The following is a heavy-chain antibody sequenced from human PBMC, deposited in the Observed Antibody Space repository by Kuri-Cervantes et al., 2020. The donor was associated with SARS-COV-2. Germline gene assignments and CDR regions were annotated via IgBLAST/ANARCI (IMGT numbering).Heavy chain of an antibody. CDR3: ARDVRYSGSYQCTS. CDR1: GFTFSSYG. J-gene: IGHJ5*02. CDR2: IWYDGINK. Sequence: GGSLRLSCAASGFTFSSYGMHWVRQAPGKGLEWVALIWYDGINKYYADSVKGRFTISRDNSKNTLYLQMNSLRAEDTAVYHCARDVRYSGSYQCTSWGQGTVVTVSS. V-gene: IGHV3-33*01. D-gene: IGHD1-26*01.